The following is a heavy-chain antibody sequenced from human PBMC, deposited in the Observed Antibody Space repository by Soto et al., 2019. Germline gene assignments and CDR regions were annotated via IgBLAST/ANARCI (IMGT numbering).Heavy chain of an antibody. CDR1: GFTFSSHA. J-gene: IGHJ6*02. Sequence: SGVSLSLSCAASGFTFSSHAMHWVRQAPGKGLEWVAVISYDGSKKYYADSVKGRFTITRDNSKNTLYLQMISLRADDTALYSCARGDPGVGSLAKYYYGMDVWGQGTTVTVSS. D-gene: IGHD3-10*01. V-gene: IGHV3-30-3*01. CDR3: ARGDPGVGSLAKYYYGMDV. CDR2: ISYDGSKK.